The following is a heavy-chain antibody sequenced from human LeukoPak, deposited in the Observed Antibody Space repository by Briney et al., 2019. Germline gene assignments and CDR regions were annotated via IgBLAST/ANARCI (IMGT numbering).Heavy chain of an antibody. CDR3: ARNPLGYCSSTSCYEGDWFDP. CDR1: GYTFTGYY. CDR2: INPNSGGT. J-gene: IGHJ5*02. V-gene: IGHV1-2*02. Sequence: GASAKVSCKASGYTFTGYYMHWVRQAPGQGLEWMGWINPNSGGTNYAQKFQGRVTMTRDTSISTAYMELSRLRSDDTAVYYCARNPLGYCSSTSCYEGDWFDPWGQGTLVTVSS. D-gene: IGHD2-2*03.